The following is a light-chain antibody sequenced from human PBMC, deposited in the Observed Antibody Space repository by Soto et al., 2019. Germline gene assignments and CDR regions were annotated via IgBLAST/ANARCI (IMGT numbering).Light chain of an antibody. CDR2: TAS. Sequence: DIRMTQSPSSLSSSVLYIFSITCLASQSISSYLNWYQQKPGKAPNLLMYTASNLQSGVPSRFSGSGSGTDFTLTISSLQPEDFATYYCQQSYSTPISFGQGTRLHIK. CDR1: QSISSY. CDR3: QQSYSTPIS. J-gene: IGKJ5*01. V-gene: IGKV1-39*01.